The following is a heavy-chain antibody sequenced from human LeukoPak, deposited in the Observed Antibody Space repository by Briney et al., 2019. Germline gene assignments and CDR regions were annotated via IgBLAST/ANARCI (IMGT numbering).Heavy chain of an antibody. Sequence: SVKVSCKASGGTFSSYAISWVRQAPGQGLEWMGGIIPIFGTANYAQKFQGRVTMTKDTSTSTVYMELSSLRSEDTAVYYCARDPLKVAATGLDYWGQGTLVTVSS. J-gene: IGHJ4*02. CDR2: IIPIFGTA. CDR3: ARDPLKVAATGLDY. V-gene: IGHV1-69*05. D-gene: IGHD6-13*01. CDR1: GGTFSSYA.